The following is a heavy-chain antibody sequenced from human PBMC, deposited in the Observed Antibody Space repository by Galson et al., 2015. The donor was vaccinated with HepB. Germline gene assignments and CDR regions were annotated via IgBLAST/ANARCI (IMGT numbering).Heavy chain of an antibody. J-gene: IGHJ3*02. V-gene: IGHV1-3*01. D-gene: IGHD3-3*01. CDR1: GYTFTSYA. Sequence: SVKVSCKASGYTFTSYAMHWVRQAPGQRLEWMGWINAGNGNTKYTQKFQGRVTITRDTSASTAYMELSSLRSEDTAVYYCAADRPGGLEWLSNDAFDIWGQGTMVTVSS. CDR3: AADRPGGLEWLSNDAFDI. CDR2: INAGNGNT.